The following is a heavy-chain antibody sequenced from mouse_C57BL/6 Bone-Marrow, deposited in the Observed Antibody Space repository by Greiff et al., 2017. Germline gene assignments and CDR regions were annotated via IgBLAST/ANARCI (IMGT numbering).Heavy chain of an antibody. V-gene: IGHV3-6*01. Sequence: EVKLEESGPGLVKPSQSLSLTCSVTGYSITSGYYWNWIRQFPGNKLEWMGYISYDGRNKYNPSLKNRISITRDTSKNQFFLKLNSVTTEDTATYYCAREGVYEYEGFAYWGQGTLVTVSA. CDR3: AREGVYEYEGFAY. J-gene: IGHJ3*01. D-gene: IGHD2-4*01. CDR2: ISYDGRN. CDR1: GYSITSGYY.